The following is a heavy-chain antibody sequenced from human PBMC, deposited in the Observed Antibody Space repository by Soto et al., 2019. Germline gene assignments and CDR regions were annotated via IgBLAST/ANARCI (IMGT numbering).Heavy chain of an antibody. Sequence: GGSLRLSCAASGFTFSSYAMTWLRQSPGKGLEWVSVISATGDTIYYSDSVEGRFTISRDNSNSTLFLQMDRLTADDTAVYFCAKDAYYDLSTGTGYYYYGLDVWGQGTTVTVSS. D-gene: IGHD3-9*01. V-gene: IGHV3-23*01. J-gene: IGHJ6*02. CDR2: ISATGDTI. CDR3: AKDAYYDLSTGTGYYYYGLDV. CDR1: GFTFSSYA.